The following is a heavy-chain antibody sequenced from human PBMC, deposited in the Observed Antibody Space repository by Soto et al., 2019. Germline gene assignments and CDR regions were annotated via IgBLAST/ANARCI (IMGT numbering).Heavy chain of an antibody. J-gene: IGHJ4*02. CDR2: ISGSGGST. CDR1: GFTFSSYA. V-gene: IGHV3-23*01. CDR3: AKDVGLGSTSCPGNY. Sequence: PGGSLRLSCAASGFTFSSYAMSWVRQAPGKGLEWVSAISGSGGSTYYADSVKGRFTISRDNSKNTLYLQMNSLRAEDTAVYYCAKDVGLGSTSCPGNYWGQGTLVTVSS. D-gene: IGHD2-2*01.